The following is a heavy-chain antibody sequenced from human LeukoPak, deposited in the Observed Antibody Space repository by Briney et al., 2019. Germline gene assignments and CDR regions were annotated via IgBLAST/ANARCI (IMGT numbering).Heavy chain of an antibody. J-gene: IGHJ6*04. V-gene: IGHV3-30*03. CDR2: ISYHGSNK. CDR3: ARGETVAAPHYGMDV. D-gene: IGHD2-15*01. Sequence: GGSLRLSCAASGFTFNSYGMHWVRQAPGKGLEWVAVISYHGSNKYYADSVNGRFTISRDNSKNTLYLQMNSLRAEDTAVYYCARGETVAAPHYGMDVWGKGTTVTVSS. CDR1: GFTFNSYG.